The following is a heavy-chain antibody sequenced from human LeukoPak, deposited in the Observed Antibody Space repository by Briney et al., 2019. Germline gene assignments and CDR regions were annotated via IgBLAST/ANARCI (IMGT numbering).Heavy chain of an antibody. CDR3: ARRRVLMVYANFDY. Sequence: PSETLSLTCAVYGGSFSGYYWSWIRQPPGKGLEWIGEINHSGSTNYNPSLKSRVTISVDTSKNQFSLKLSSVTAADTAVYYCARRRVLMVYANFDYWGQGTLVTVSS. D-gene: IGHD2-8*01. V-gene: IGHV4-34*01. CDR2: INHSGST. J-gene: IGHJ4*02. CDR1: GGSFSGYY.